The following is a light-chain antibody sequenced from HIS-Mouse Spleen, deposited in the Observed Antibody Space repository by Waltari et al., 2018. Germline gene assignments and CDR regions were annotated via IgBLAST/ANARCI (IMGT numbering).Light chain of an antibody. Sequence: QSALTQPASVSGSPGQSIPIPCTGTSSDVGRYNLVPWYQQHPVTAPKLMIYEGSKRPSGVSNRFSGSKSGNTASLTISGLQAEDEADYYCCSYAGSSTPYVFGTGTKVTVL. CDR2: EGS. J-gene: IGLJ1*01. CDR3: CSYAGSSTPYV. CDR1: SSDVGRYNL. V-gene: IGLV2-23*01.